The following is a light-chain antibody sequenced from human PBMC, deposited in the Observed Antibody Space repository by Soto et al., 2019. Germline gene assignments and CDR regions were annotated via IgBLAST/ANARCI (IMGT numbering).Light chain of an antibody. J-gene: IGKJ4*01. CDR1: QSISSW. Sequence: DIQMTQSPSTLSASVGDRVTITCRASQSISSWLAWYQQKPGKAPNLLIYKASSLESGVPSRFSGSGSGTEFTLTISSLQPDAVATYYCQQYNSYPLTFGGGTKVEIK. CDR2: KAS. V-gene: IGKV1-5*03. CDR3: QQYNSYPLT.